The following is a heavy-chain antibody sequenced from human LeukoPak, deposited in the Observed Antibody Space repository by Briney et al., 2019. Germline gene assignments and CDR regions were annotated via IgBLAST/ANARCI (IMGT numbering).Heavy chain of an antibody. J-gene: IGHJ6*03. D-gene: IGHD3-10*01. CDR1: GGTFSSYA. CDR2: IIPIFGTA. V-gene: IGHV1-69*06. Sequence: GASVKVSCKASGGTFSSYAISWVRQAPGQGLEWMGGIIPIFGTANYAQKFQGRVTITADKSTSTAYMELSSLRSEDTAVYYCARGYYYGSGSYYNGAYYYYMDVWGKGTTVTISS. CDR3: ARGYYYGSGSYYNGAYYYYMDV.